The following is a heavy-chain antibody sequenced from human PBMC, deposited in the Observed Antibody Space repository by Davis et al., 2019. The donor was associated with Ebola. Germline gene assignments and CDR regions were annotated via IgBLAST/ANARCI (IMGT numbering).Heavy chain of an antibody. D-gene: IGHD7-27*01. CDR2: IAYDGTTQ. CDR3: ARETRTGDQLLNNWFDP. Sequence: PGGSLRLSCAASGFTFSRYAMHWVRQAPGKGLEWVAAIAYDGTTQYYADSVTGRFTISRDNSKNTLYLQMNSLRDEDTAVYYCARETRTGDQLLNNWFDPWGQGTLVTVSS. CDR1: GFTFSRYA. V-gene: IGHV3-30*14. J-gene: IGHJ5*02.